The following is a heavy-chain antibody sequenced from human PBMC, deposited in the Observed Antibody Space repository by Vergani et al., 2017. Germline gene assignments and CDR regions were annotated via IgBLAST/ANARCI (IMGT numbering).Heavy chain of an antibody. D-gene: IGHD3-9*01. CDR2: ISGSGGST. J-gene: IGHJ4*02. Sequence: EVQLLESGGGLVQPGGSLRLSCAASGFTFSSYAMSWVRQAPGKGLEWVSAISGSGGSTYYADSVKGRFTISRDNSKNTLYLQMNSLRVEDTAVYYCAKDRQQYDILTGYYAPDYGGQGTLVTVSP. V-gene: IGHV3-23*01. CDR3: AKDRQQYDILTGYYAPDY. CDR1: GFTFSSYA.